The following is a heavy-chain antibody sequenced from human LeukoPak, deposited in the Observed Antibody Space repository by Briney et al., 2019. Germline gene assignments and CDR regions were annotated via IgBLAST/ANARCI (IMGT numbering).Heavy chain of an antibody. Sequence: GGSLRLSCAASGFTFNTYAMNWVRQAPGKGLEWVSSISSSSDFIAYADSVRGRFTISRDNAKSSLFLQMNSLRADDTALYYCASELGIVGGRRNDCWGQGALVTVSS. CDR1: GFTFNTYA. D-gene: IGHD1-26*01. CDR3: ASELGIVGGRRNDC. CDR2: ISSSSDFI. J-gene: IGHJ4*02. V-gene: IGHV3-21*01.